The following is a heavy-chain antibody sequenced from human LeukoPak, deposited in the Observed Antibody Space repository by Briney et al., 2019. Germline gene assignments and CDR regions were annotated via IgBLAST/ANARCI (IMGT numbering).Heavy chain of an antibody. CDR1: GFTFRSYA. Sequence: PGGSLRLSCAASGFTFRSYAMSWVRQAPGKGLEWVSAISGSGASTYYADSVRGRFTISRDNSKNTLYLHMNSLRAEDTALYYCARNYYEPTYDYYFDCWGQGTLVTVSS. V-gene: IGHV3-23*01. J-gene: IGHJ4*02. CDR3: ARNYYEPTYDYYFDC. D-gene: IGHD1-26*01. CDR2: ISGSGAST.